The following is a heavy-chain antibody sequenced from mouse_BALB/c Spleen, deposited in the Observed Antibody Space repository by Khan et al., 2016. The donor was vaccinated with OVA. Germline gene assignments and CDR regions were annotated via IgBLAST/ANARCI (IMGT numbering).Heavy chain of an antibody. CDR3: ARRPRWVFHDYLFAY. D-gene: IGHD2-4*01. Sequence: QVTLKESGPGILQPSQTLSLTCSFSGFSLTTSGMCVSWIRQPSGKGLEWLAHIYWDDDKRYNPSLKSRLTISKDTSRNQVFLEITSVDTADTTTYYCARRPRWVFHDYLFAYWGQGTLVTVSA. J-gene: IGHJ3*01. CDR2: IYWDDDK. CDR1: GFSLTTSGMC. V-gene: IGHV8-12*01.